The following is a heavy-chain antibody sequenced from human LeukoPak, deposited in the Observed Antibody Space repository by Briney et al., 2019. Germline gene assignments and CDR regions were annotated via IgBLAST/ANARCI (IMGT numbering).Heavy chain of an antibody. V-gene: IGHV4-59*08. CDR2: IYYIGST. CDR1: GDSISSYY. Sequence: SETLSLTCTVSGDSISSYYWTWIRQPPGKGLEWIGYIYYIGSTNYNPSLKSQVTISVDTSKNQFSLKLSSVTAADTAVYYCARSHMVRGIDYWGQGTLVTVSS. J-gene: IGHJ4*02. D-gene: IGHD3-10*01. CDR3: ARSHMVRGIDY.